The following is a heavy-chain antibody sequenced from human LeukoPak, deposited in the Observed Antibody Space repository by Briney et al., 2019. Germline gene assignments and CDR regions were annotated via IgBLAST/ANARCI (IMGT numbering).Heavy chain of an antibody. CDR2: INPNSGAT. Sequence: ASVKVSCKASGYTFIGFYMHWVRPAPGQGLGWMGWINPNSGATKYAQNFQGRVTMTRDTSIKTAYMELSSLRSDDTAVYYCARVVGSGWPSDAFDMWGQGTMVTVSS. V-gene: IGHV1-2*02. CDR1: GYTFIGFY. D-gene: IGHD6-19*01. CDR3: ARVVGSGWPSDAFDM. J-gene: IGHJ3*02.